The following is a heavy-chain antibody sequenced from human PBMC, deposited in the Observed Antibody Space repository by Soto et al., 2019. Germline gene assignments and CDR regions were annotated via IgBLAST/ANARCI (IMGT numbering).Heavy chain of an antibody. J-gene: IGHJ3*02. CDR3: AGYNWNYVGDDAFDI. V-gene: IGHV4-30-4*01. Sequence: QVQLQESGPGLVKPSQTLSLTCTVSGGSISSGDYYWSWIRQPPGKGLEWIGYIYYSGSTYYNPSLKSRVTITVDTSKNQFSLKLSSVTAADTAVYYCAGYNWNYVGDDAFDIWGQGTMVTVSS. D-gene: IGHD1-7*01. CDR2: IYYSGST. CDR1: GGSISSGDYY.